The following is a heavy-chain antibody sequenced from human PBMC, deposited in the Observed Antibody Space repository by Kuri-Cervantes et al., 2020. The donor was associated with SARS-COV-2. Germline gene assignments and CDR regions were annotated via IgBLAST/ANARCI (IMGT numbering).Heavy chain of an antibody. Sequence: SVKVSCKASGGTFSSYAISWVRQAPGQGLEWMGRIIPILGTANYAQKFQGRVTITADKSTSTAYMELRSLRSDDTAVYYCARDGIDIVVGNDAFDIWGQGTMVTASS. CDR1: GGTFSSYA. D-gene: IGHD2-2*01. CDR3: ARDGIDIVVGNDAFDI. V-gene: IGHV1-69*04. CDR2: IIPILGTA. J-gene: IGHJ3*02.